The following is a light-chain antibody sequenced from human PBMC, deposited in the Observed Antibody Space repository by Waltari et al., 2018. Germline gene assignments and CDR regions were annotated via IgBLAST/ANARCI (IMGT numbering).Light chain of an antibody. Sequence: DIVMTQSPDSLAVSLGERATINCKSSQSVLYSSNNNNYLAWYRQKPGQPPKLLFYWASTRASGVPDRFSGSGPGTDFTLTISSLQAEDVAVYYCQQYYTTPRTFGQGTTVEIK. J-gene: IGKJ1*01. CDR3: QQYYTTPRT. CDR2: WAS. V-gene: IGKV4-1*01. CDR1: QSVLYSSNNNNY.